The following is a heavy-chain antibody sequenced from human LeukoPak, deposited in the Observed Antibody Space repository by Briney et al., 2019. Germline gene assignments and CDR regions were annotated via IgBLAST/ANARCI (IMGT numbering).Heavy chain of an antibody. CDR2: ISSSSSYI. CDR1: GFTFSSYS. Sequence: PGGSLRLSCAASGFTFSSYSMNWVRHAPGKGLEWVSSISSSSSYIYYADSVKGRFTISRDNAKNSLYLQMNSLRAEDTAVYYCARSDYGTGTHFDYWGQGTLVTVSS. V-gene: IGHV3-21*01. CDR3: ARSDYGTGTHFDY. D-gene: IGHD4/OR15-4a*01. J-gene: IGHJ4*02.